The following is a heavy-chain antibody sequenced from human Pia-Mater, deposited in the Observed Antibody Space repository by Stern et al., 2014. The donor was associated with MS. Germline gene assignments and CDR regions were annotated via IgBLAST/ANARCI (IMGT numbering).Heavy chain of an antibody. CDR1: GYSITSAAFS. V-gene: IGHV4-30-2*05. CDR2: MYYGGRP. D-gene: IGHD2-2*01. CDR3: ARGRSRVHPPLDP. J-gene: IGHJ5*02. Sequence: VQLVEPGSGLVKPSQTLSLTCRVPGYSITSAAFSWTWIRQAPGNGLEXIGYMYYGGRPPYNPSHRDRVKLSLDTSKNQFSLRLNSVTAADTAVYYCARGRSRVHPPLDPWGQGTLVTVSS.